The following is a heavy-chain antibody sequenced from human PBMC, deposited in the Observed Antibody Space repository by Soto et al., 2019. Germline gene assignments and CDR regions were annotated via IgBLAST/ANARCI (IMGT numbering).Heavy chain of an antibody. D-gene: IGHD2-15*01. J-gene: IGHJ3*02. CDR3: ARLQWAAGGSDPLDDAFDI. CDR1: GYSFTSYW. CDR2: IDPTDSNT. V-gene: IGHV5-10-1*01. Sequence: PGESLKISCKGSGYSFTSYWITWVRQMPGKGLEWMGRIDPTDSNTNYSPSFQGHVTISADKSISTAFLKWSSLKASDTAMYYCARLQWAAGGSDPLDDAFDIWGQGTMVTVSS.